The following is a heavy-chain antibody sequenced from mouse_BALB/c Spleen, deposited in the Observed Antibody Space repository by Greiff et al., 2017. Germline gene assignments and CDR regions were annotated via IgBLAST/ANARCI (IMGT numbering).Heavy chain of an antibody. CDR2: INPYYGST. Sequence: VQLKQTGPELVKPGASVKISCKASGYSFTDYIMLWVKQSHGKSLVWIGNINPYYGSTSYNLKFKGKATLTVDKSSSTAYMQLNSLTSEDSAVYYCARRDFEADYFDYWGQGTTLTVSS. CDR3: ARRDFEADYFDY. J-gene: IGHJ2*01. V-gene: IGHV1-39*01. D-gene: IGHD6-1*01. CDR1: GYSFTDYI.